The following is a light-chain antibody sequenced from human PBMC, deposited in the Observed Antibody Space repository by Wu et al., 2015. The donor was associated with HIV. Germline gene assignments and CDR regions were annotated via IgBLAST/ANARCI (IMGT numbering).Light chain of an antibody. CDR2: VAT. V-gene: IGKV3-20*01. Sequence: EIVLTQSPGTLSLSPGERATLSCRASQTISRYQLAWYQQKPGQAPRLLIYVATGRATGVPDRFSGSGSGTDFTLTISSLEPEDFAVYYCQQYESSPLTFGGGTKVEIK. J-gene: IGKJ4*01. CDR3: QQYESSPLT. CDR1: QTISRYQ.